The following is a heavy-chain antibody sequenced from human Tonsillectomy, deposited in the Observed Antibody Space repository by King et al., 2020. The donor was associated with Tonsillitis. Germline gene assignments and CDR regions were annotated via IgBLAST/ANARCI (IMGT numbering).Heavy chain of an antibody. Sequence: EVQLVESGGGLVKPGGSLRLSCAASGFTFSNAWMSWVRQAPGKGLEWVGRIKSKTDGGTRDYAAPVKGRFTISRDDSKNTLYLQMNSLKTEDTAVYYCTTLGNYGGNSRFDYWGQGTLVTVSS. D-gene: IGHD4-23*01. CDR1: GFTFSNAW. J-gene: IGHJ4*02. CDR3: TTLGNYGGNSRFDY. V-gene: IGHV3-15*01. CDR2: IKSKTDGGTR.